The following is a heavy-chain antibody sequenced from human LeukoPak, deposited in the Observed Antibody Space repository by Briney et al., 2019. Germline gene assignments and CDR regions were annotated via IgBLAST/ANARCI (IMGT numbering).Heavy chain of an antibody. CDR3: AREGKRTMIVVSPPGDFDY. D-gene: IGHD3-22*01. V-gene: IGHV3-30*02. Sequence: HPGGSLRVSCAASGFTFSSYGMHWVRQAPGKGLEWVAFIRYDGSNKYYADPVKGRFTISRDNSKNTLYLQMNSLRAEDTAVYYCAREGKRTMIVVSPPGDFDYWGQGTLVTVSS. CDR1: GFTFSSYG. CDR2: IRYDGSNK. J-gene: IGHJ4*02.